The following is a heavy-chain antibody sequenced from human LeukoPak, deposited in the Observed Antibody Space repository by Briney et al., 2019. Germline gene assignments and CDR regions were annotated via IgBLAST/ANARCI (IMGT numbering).Heavy chain of an antibody. D-gene: IGHD3-10*01. CDR1: GGSINGYY. J-gene: IGHJ5*02. CDR2: IYYTGST. Sequence: SETLSLTCTVSGGSINGYYWSWIRQSPGKGLESLGYIYYTGSTNYNPSLKSRVTISVDTSKNQFSLKLSSVTAADTAVYYCARQRTGSGSSSPFNWFDPWGQGTLVTVSS. V-gene: IGHV4-59*08. CDR3: ARQRTGSGSSSPFNWFDP.